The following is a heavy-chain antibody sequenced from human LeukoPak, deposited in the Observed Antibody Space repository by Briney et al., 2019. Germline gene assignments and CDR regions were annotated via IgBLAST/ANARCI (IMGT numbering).Heavy chain of an antibody. V-gene: IGHV3-74*01. J-gene: IGHJ6*03. Sequence: PGGSLRLSCAASGFAFSYYWMHWVRQAPGKGLVWVSHINSDGSSTNYADSVKGRFTISRDNAKNTLYLQMNSLRAEDTAVYYCARARIQLWPYYYMDVWGKGTTVTVSS. CDR2: INSDGSST. CDR1: GFAFSYYW. D-gene: IGHD5-18*01. CDR3: ARARIQLWPYYYMDV.